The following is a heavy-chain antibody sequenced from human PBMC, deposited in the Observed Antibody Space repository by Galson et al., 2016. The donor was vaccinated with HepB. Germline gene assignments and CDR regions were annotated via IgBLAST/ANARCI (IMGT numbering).Heavy chain of an antibody. V-gene: IGHV1-3*01. CDR3: ARDQEKHGWRCFFDP. Sequence: SVKVSCKASGYTFTSYSLHWVRQAPGQRPEWIGWIDLANGNTKYVPKLGGRITVTRDTSAKTAYMELRRLRSDDTALYFCARDQEKHGWRCFFDPWGQGTLLIVSS. CDR2: IDLANGNT. D-gene: IGHD2-8*02. CDR1: GYTFTSYS. J-gene: IGHJ5*02.